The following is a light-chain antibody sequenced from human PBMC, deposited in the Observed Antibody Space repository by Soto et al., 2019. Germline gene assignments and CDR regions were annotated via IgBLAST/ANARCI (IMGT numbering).Light chain of an antibody. CDR3: QQVNSYPLT. V-gene: IGKV1-9*01. CDR1: QGISSY. J-gene: IGKJ4*01. CDR2: AAS. Sequence: DIQLTQSPSFLSASVGDRVTITCRASQGISSYLAWYQQKPGKAPKLLIYAASTLLSGVPSRFSGSGSGTEFTLTISRLQPEDFATYYCQQVNSYPLTFGGGTKVEIK.